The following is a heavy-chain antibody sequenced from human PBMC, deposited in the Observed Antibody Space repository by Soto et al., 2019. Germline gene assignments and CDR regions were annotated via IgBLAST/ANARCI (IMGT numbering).Heavy chain of an antibody. CDR1: GFTFSSYG. Sequence: GGSLRLSCAASGFTFSSYGMHWVRQAPGKGLEWVAVISYDGSNKYYADSVKGRFTISRDNSKNTLYLQMNSLRAEDTAVYYCAKDTSLWFGESPPDYWGQGTLVTVSS. CDR3: AKDTSLWFGESPPDY. D-gene: IGHD3-10*01. J-gene: IGHJ4*02. V-gene: IGHV3-30*18. CDR2: ISYDGSNK.